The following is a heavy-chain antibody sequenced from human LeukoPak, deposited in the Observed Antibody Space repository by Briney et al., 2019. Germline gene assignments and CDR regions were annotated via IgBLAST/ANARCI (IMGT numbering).Heavy chain of an antibody. Sequence: PGGSLRLSCAASGFTFSNAWMTWVRQAPGKGLEWGSVIYSGGSTYYADSVKGRFTISRDNSKNTLYLQMNSLRAEDTAVYYCARYYYGSGSMSYYYYMDVWGKGTTVTISS. CDR3: ARYYYGSGSMSYYYYMDV. CDR2: IYSGGST. J-gene: IGHJ6*03. CDR1: GFTFSNAW. V-gene: IGHV3-66*01. D-gene: IGHD3-10*01.